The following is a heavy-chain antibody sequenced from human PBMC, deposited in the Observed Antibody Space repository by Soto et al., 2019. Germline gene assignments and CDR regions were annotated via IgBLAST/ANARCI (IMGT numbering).Heavy chain of an antibody. Sequence: PGGSLRLSCVASGFTFSHYWMSWVRQAPGKGLEWVANINQGGSEKYYMDSVKGRFTFSRDNAKNSLYLQMDSLRAEATAVYYNARYILGVAAFYFDSWGPGTLVTVSS. CDR3: ARYILGVAAFYFDS. V-gene: IGHV3-7*01. D-gene: IGHD6-19*01. CDR1: GFTFSHYW. CDR2: INQGGSEK. J-gene: IGHJ4*02.